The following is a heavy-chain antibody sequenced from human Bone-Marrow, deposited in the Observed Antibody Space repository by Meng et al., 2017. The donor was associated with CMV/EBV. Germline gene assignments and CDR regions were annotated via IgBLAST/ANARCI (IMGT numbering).Heavy chain of an antibody. CDR1: GYSISSGYY. D-gene: IGHD2-15*01. Sequence: SETLSLTCTVSGYSISSGYYWGWIRQPPGKGLEWIGSIYHSGSTYYNPSLKSRVTISVDTSKNQFSLKLSSVTAADTAVYYCARYCSGGSCYSHLYGMDVWGQGTTFTVSS. V-gene: IGHV4-38-2*02. CDR3: ARYCSGGSCYSHLYGMDV. CDR2: IYHSGST. J-gene: IGHJ6*02.